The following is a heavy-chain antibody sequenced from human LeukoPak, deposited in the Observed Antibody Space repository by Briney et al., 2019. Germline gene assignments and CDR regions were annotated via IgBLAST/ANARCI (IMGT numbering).Heavy chain of an antibody. CDR3: ARVGRGYYYYMDV. D-gene: IGHD3-10*01. Sequence: GGSLRLSCAASGFTFSNSAMNWVRQAPGKGLEWVSAISGSGGSTYYADSVKGRFTISRDNSKNTLYLQMNSLRAEDTALYHCARVGRGYYYYMDVWGKGTTVTISS. CDR2: ISGSGGST. J-gene: IGHJ6*03. CDR1: GFTFSNSA. V-gene: IGHV3-23*01.